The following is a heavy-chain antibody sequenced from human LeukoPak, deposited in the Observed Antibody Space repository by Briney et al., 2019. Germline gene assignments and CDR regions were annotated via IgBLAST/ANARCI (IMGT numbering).Heavy chain of an antibody. J-gene: IGHJ4*02. D-gene: IGHD3-16*01. CDR3: AKVRAPLWGKDY. Sequence: GGTLRLSCAASGFTFSSYGMSWVRQAPGKGLEWVSTISSSAGNTYYADSVKGRFTISRDNSKNTLYLLMNSLRAEDTAVYYCAKVRAPLWGKDYWGQGTLVTVSS. CDR1: GFTFSSYG. V-gene: IGHV3-23*01. CDR2: ISSSAGNT.